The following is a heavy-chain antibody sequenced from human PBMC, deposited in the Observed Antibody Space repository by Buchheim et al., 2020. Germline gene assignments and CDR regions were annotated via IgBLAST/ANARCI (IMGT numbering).Heavy chain of an antibody. CDR1: GFTFSDYY. CDR2: ISSSSSYT. Sequence: QVQLVESGGGLVKPGGSLRLSCAASGFTFSDYYMSWIRQAPGKGLEWVSYISSSSSYTNYADSVKGRFTISRDNAKNSLYLQMNSLRAEETAVYYCAKTARPGSYYYMDVWGKGTT. V-gene: IGHV3-11*05. D-gene: IGHD6-6*01. CDR3: AKTARPGSYYYMDV. J-gene: IGHJ6*03.